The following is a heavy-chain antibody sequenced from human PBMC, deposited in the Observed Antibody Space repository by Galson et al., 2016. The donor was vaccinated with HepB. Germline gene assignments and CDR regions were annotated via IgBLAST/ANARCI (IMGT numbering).Heavy chain of an antibody. CDR1: GFNFNDAW. Sequence: SLRLSCAASGFNFNDAWMTWVRQAPGKGLEWIGLIKSKSYGETTDYAAPVQGRFTMSRDDSKDMLFLQMNSLKTEDTAVYCCIHGSGYLDYWGQGTLVTVSS. J-gene: IGHJ4*02. V-gene: IGHV3-15*01. D-gene: IGHD3-10*01. CDR2: IKSKSYGETT. CDR3: IHGSGYLDY.